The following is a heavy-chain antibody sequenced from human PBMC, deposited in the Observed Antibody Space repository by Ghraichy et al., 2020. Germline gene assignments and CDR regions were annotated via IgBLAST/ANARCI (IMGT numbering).Heavy chain of an antibody. V-gene: IGHV3-15*01. CDR2: IKSKTDGGTT. J-gene: IGHJ4*02. CDR3: TTDFYDFWSGSDY. Sequence: GESLRLSCAASGFTFSNAWMSWVRQAPGKGLEWVGLIKSKTDGGTTDYAAPVKGRFTISRDGSKNTLYLQMNSLKTEDTAVYYCTTDFYDFWSGSDYWGQGTLVTVSS. D-gene: IGHD3-3*01. CDR1: GFTFSNAW.